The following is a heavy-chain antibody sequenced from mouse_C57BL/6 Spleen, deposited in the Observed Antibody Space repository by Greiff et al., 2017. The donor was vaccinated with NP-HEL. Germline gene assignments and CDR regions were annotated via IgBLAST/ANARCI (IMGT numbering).Heavy chain of an antibody. CDR3: ARDEWAFAY. CDR2: ISYDGSN. CDR1: GYSITSGYY. Sequence: EVHLVESGPGLVKPSQSLSLTCSVTGYSITSGYYWNWIRQFPGNKLEWMGYISYDGSNNYNPSLKNRISITRDTSKNQFFLKLNSVTTEDTATYYCARDEWAFAYWGQGTLVTVSA. D-gene: IGHD1-3*01. V-gene: IGHV3-6*01. J-gene: IGHJ3*01.